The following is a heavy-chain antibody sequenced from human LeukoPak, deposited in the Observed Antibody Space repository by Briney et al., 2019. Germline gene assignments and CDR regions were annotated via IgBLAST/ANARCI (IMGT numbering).Heavy chain of an antibody. J-gene: IGHJ5*02. Sequence: SETLSLTCTVSGYSISSGYYWGWIRQPPGKGLEWIGSIYHCGSIYYNPSLKSRVTILVDTSKNQFSLKLSSVTAADTAVYYCARDHGSGSYYTDWFDPWGQGTLVTVSS. CDR3: ARDHGSGSYYTDWFDP. CDR2: IYHCGSI. CDR1: GYSISSGYY. D-gene: IGHD3-10*01. V-gene: IGHV4-38-2*02.